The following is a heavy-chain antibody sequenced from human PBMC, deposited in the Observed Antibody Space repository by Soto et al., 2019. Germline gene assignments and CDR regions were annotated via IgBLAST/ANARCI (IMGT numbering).Heavy chain of an antibody. Sequence: EVQLVESGGGLVQPGGSLRLSCAASGFTFSSYWMSWVRQAPGKGLEWVANVKQDGSEKYYVDSVKGRFTISRDNAKNSLYLQMNSLRAEDAAVYYCARATYYGDKGGAFDYWGQGTLVTVSS. CDR2: VKQDGSEK. CDR3: ARATYYGDKGGAFDY. CDR1: GFTFSSYW. D-gene: IGHD4-17*01. J-gene: IGHJ4*02. V-gene: IGHV3-7*01.